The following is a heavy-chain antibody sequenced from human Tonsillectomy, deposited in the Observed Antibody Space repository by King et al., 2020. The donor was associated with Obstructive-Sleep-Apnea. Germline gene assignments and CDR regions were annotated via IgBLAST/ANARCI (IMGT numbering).Heavy chain of an antibody. CDR1: GFTFSNYA. J-gene: IGHJ4*02. D-gene: IGHD1-26*01. V-gene: IGHV3-23*04. Sequence: VQLVESGGGLVQPGGSLRLSCAASGFTFSNYAMSWVRQAPGRGLEWVSFISGIGGSTYYADSWKGRFTNTRDNSKNTLYLQMNRRRAEDTAVYYCAKVLRAVGWEVCLDYWGQGTLVTVSS. CDR2: ISGIGGST. CDR3: AKVLRAVGWEVCLDY.